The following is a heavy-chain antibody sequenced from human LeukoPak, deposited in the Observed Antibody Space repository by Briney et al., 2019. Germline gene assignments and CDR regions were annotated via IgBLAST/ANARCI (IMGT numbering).Heavy chain of an antibody. CDR3: ARGRATYYYDSSGYYRY. CDR1: GGSISSSSYY. CDR2: INHSGST. D-gene: IGHD3-22*01. Sequence: SETLSLTCTVSGGSISSSSYYWGWIRQPPGKGLEWIGEINHSGSTNYNPSLKSRVTISVDTSKNQFSLKLSSVTAADTAVYYCARGRATYYYDSSGYYRYWGQGTLVTVSS. J-gene: IGHJ4*02. V-gene: IGHV4-39*07.